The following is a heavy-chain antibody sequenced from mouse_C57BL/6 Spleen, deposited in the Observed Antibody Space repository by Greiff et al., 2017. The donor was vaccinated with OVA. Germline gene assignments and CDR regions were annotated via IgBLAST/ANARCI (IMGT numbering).Heavy chain of an antibody. J-gene: IGHJ1*03. D-gene: IGHD2-13*01. CDR1: GYTFTSYW. V-gene: IGHV1-50*01. Sequence: QVQLQQSGAELVKPGASVKLSCKASGYTFTSYWMQWVKQRPGQGLEWIGEIDPSDSYTNYNQKFKGKATLTVDTSSSTAYMQLSSLTSEDSAVYYCARGKTTGGYFDVWGTGTTVTVSS. CDR2: IDPSDSYT. CDR3: ARGKTTGGYFDV.